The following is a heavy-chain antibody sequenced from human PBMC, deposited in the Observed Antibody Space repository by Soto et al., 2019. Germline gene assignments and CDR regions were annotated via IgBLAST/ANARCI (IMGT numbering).Heavy chain of an antibody. CDR2: ISSSSSYI. J-gene: IGHJ4*02. D-gene: IGHD5-12*01. CDR1: GFTFSSYS. V-gene: IGHV3-21*01. Sequence: PXVSLSLSFAASGFTFSSYSMNWVRQAPGKGLEWVSSISSSSSYIYYADSVKGRFTISRDNAKNSLYLQMNSLRAEDTAVYYCAVATISLQWGQGTLVTVSS. CDR3: AVATISLQ.